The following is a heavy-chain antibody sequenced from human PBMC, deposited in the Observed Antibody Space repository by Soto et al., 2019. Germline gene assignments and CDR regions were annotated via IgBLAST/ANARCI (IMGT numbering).Heavy chain of an antibody. V-gene: IGHV4-4*02. D-gene: IGHD3-9*01. CDR3: ARVVLTITRGAFDA. J-gene: IGHJ3*01. CDR1: GGSISSSHW. Sequence: QVQLQESGPGLVKPSGTLSLTCAVSGGSISSSHWWPWVRQSPGKGLEYIGEISLCGTSNSNPSRKSGLTLSVDKSKNSFALTLTSVTAADPAVYYCARVVLTITRGAFDAWGQGTLVIVSS. CDR2: ISLCGTS.